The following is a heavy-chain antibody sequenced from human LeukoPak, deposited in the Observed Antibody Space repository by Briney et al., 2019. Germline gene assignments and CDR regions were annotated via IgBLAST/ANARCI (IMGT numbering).Heavy chain of an antibody. Sequence: GGSLRLSCAASGFTVSSNYMSWVGQAPGKWLEWVSVIYSGGSTYYADSVKGRFTISRDNSKNTLYLQMNSLRAEDTAVYYCARVDYGNYGFDYWGQGTLVTVSS. CDR1: GFTVSSNY. CDR2: IYSGGST. V-gene: IGHV3-66*01. D-gene: IGHD4-11*01. CDR3: ARVDYGNYGFDY. J-gene: IGHJ4*02.